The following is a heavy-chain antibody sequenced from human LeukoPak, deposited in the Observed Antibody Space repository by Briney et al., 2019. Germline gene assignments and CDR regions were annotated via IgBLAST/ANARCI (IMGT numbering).Heavy chain of an antibody. D-gene: IGHD3-22*01. CDR3: ATPLDYYDSSGYHQGGD. V-gene: IGHV3-7*03. Sequence: GGSLRLSCAASGFTFGTYCMSWVRQAPGKGLEWVANIKQDGSEKDYVDSVKGRFTISRDNAKNSLYLHMNSLRAEDTAVYYCATPLDYYDSSGYHQGGDWGQGTLVTVSS. CDR2: IKQDGSEK. J-gene: IGHJ4*02. CDR1: GFTFGTYC.